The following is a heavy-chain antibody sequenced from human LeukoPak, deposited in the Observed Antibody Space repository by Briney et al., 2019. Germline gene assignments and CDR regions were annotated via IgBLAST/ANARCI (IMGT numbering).Heavy chain of an antibody. V-gene: IGHV4-34*01. Sequence: SETLSLTCAVYSVSFSDYYWTWLRQSPGKGLECIGEINHSGSSNYNPSLKSRVTISVDTSKNQFSLKLNSVTAADTAVYYCARGRPYCSGGSCYPYYFDYWGQGTLVTVSS. CDR2: INHSGSS. CDR3: ARGRPYCSGGSCYPYYFDY. CDR1: SVSFSDYY. J-gene: IGHJ4*02. D-gene: IGHD2-15*01.